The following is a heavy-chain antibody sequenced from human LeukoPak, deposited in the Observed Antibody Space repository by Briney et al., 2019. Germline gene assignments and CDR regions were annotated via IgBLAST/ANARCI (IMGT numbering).Heavy chain of an antibody. CDR2: FDPEDGET. D-gene: IGHD3-16*01. CDR3: AREGLGELTLDY. V-gene: IGHV1-24*01. Sequence: WASVKVSCKVSGYTLTELSMHWVRQAPGKGLEWMGGFDPEDGETIYAQKFQGRVTMTEDTSTDTAYMELRSLRSDDTAVYYCAREGLGELTLDYWGQGTLVTVSS. CDR1: GYTLTELS. J-gene: IGHJ4*02.